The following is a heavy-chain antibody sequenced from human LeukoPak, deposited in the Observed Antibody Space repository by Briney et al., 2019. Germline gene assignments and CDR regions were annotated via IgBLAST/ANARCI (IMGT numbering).Heavy chain of an antibody. CDR3: ARDYGGSSPFDY. D-gene: IGHD4-23*01. V-gene: IGHV3-48*03. J-gene: IGHJ4*02. Sequence: GGSLRLSCAAPGFTFSSYAMSWVRQAPGRGLEWVSYISSSGSTIYYADSVKGRFTISRDNAKNSLYLQMNSLRAEDTAVYYCARDYGGSSPFDYWGQGTLVTVSS. CDR1: GFTFSSYA. CDR2: ISSSGSTI.